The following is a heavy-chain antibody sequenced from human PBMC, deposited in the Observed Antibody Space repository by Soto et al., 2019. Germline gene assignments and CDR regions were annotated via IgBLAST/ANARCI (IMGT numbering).Heavy chain of an antibody. CDR2: MNPNSGNT. Sequence: QVQLVQSGAEVKKPGASVKVSCKPPGYTFTSKDINWLRQATGQGLEWMGWMNPNSGNTGYAQKFQGRVTMTRNTSISTAYMELSSLRSEDTAVYYCARRGYSSSWYYYYYYGMDVWGQGTTVTVSS. J-gene: IGHJ6*02. V-gene: IGHV1-8*01. D-gene: IGHD6-13*01. CDR3: ARRGYSSSWYYYYYYGMDV. CDR1: GYTFTSKD.